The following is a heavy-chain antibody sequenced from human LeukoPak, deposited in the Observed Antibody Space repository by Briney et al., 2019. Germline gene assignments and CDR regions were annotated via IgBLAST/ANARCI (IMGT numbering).Heavy chain of an antibody. CDR3: ARGRNIEMTTMSGGSDY. CDR2: LNPNSGDT. CDR1: RYTFTDYY. D-gene: IGHD5-24*01. V-gene: IGHV1-2*02. Sequence: ASVKVSCKASRYTFTDYYMRWVRQAPGQGLEWMGWLNPNSGDTNYAQKFQGRVSMTRDTSISTAYMDLSDLRSDDTAVYYCARGRNIEMTTMSGGSDYWGQGTLVTVSS. J-gene: IGHJ4*02.